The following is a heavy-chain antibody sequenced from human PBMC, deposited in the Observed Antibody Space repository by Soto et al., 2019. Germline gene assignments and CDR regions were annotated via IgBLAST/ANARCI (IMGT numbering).Heavy chain of an antibody. J-gene: IGHJ5*01. CDR3: STRAYDTNGYYRFDP. D-gene: IGHD3-22*01. CDR2: INHSGRV. Sequence: SETLSLTCAIYGGSFSGHSWTWIRQSPGKGLEWIGDINHSGRVNYSPSLKSRVTISLDTSKNQFSLTLSAVTAADTAMYYCSTRAYDTNGYYRFDPWGQGTLVTVSS. CDR1: GGSFSGHS. V-gene: IGHV4-34*01.